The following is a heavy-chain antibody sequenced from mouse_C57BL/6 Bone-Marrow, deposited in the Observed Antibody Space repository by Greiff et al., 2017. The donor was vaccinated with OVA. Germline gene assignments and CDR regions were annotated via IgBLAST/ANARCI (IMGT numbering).Heavy chain of an antibody. CDR1: GFTFSDYG. CDR2: ISNLANSI. Sequence: EVMLVESGGGLVQPGGSLKLSCAASGFTFSDYGMAWVRQAPRKGPEWVASISNLANSIYYADTVTGRFTISRGNAKNTLYLEMSSLRTEDSAMYSCVWHWGIRWPKFAYWGQGTLVTVSA. D-gene: IGHD1-1*02. V-gene: IGHV5-15*01. CDR3: VWHWGIRWPKFAY. J-gene: IGHJ3*01.